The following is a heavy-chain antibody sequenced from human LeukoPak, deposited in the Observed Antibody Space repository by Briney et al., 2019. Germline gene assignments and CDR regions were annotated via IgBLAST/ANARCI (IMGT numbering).Heavy chain of an antibody. CDR1: GGSISSYY. V-gene: IGHV4-59*01. Sequence: SETLSLTCTVSGGSISSYYWSWIRQPPGKGLEWIGYIYYSGSTNYNPSLKSRVTISVDTSKNQFSLKLSSVTAADTAVYYCARASGSYYGGWFDPWGQGTLVTVSS. CDR3: ARASGSYYGGWFDP. J-gene: IGHJ5*02. CDR2: IYYSGST. D-gene: IGHD1-26*01.